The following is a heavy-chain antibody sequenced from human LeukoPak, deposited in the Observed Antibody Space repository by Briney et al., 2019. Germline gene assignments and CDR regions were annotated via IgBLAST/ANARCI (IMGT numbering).Heavy chain of an antibody. CDR2: IYYSGST. V-gene: IGHV4-59*01. J-gene: IGHJ5*02. D-gene: IGHD2-2*02. Sequence: SETLSLTCTVSGGSISSYYWSWIRQPPGKGLEWIGYIYYSGSTNYNPSLKSRVTISVDTSKNQFSLKLSSVTAADTAVYYCARSIVVVPAAIMGGLSWFDPWGQGTLVTVSS. CDR3: ARSIVVVPAAIMGGLSWFDP. CDR1: GGSISSYY.